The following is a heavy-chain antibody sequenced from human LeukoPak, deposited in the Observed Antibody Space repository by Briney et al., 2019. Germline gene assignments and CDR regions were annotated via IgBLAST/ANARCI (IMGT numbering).Heavy chain of an antibody. CDR1: GYSFTSYW. V-gene: IGHV5-51*01. CDR3: ARDIRGGSGWWLLPVGFDY. CDR2: IYPGDSDT. J-gene: IGHJ4*02. D-gene: IGHD3-22*01. Sequence: GESLKISCKGSGYSFTSYWIGWVRQMPGKGLEWMGIIYPGDSDTRYSPSFQGQVTISADKSISTAYLQWSSLKASDTAMYYCARDIRGGSGWWLLPVGFDYWGQGTLVTVSS.